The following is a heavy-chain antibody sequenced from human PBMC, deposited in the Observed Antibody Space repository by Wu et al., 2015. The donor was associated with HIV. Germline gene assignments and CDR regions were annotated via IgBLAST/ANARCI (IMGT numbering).Heavy chain of an antibody. D-gene: IGHD3-16*01. CDR3: VRGARGMPKGAFDI. V-gene: IGHV1-2*02. J-gene: IGHJ3*02. CDR2: INPSGGT. CDR1: GYTFTKYG. Sequence: QVQLVQSGAEVKKPGASVKVSCKASGYTFTKYGITWVRQAPGQGLEWMGGINPSGGTSDAQMFQGRVTVTRDTSVSTAYLELSSLTSDDTAVYYCVRGARGMPKGAFDIWGQGTLVIVSS.